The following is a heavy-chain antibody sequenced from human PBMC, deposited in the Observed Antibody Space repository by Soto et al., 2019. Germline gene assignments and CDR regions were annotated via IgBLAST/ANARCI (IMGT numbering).Heavy chain of an antibody. V-gene: IGHV1-3*01. D-gene: IGHD6-13*01. J-gene: IGHJ5*02. Sequence: QVELVQSGTGGKKAGASGKVSCKGSGYTFTMYGIYWVRQAAGHRRELMGWINAANGDTKYSPKLQGRVTISRDTTASTAYMELRSLRSEDTAVYYCARRHGSATGIAWFDPWGQGTLVTVSS. CDR2: INAANGDT. CDR1: GYTFTMYG. CDR3: ARRHGSATGIAWFDP.